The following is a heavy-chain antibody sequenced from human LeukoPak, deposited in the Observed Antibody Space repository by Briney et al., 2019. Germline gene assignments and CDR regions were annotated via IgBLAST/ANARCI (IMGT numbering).Heavy chain of an antibody. Sequence: GGSLRLSCAASGFTFSSYAMSWVRQAPGKGLEWVSAISGSGGSTYYADSVKGRFTISRDNSKNTLYLQMNSLRAEDTAVYYCARAESYSYGPDYWGQGTLVTVSS. CDR1: GFTFSSYA. V-gene: IGHV3-23*01. J-gene: IGHJ4*02. D-gene: IGHD5-18*01. CDR2: ISGSGGST. CDR3: ARAESYSYGPDY.